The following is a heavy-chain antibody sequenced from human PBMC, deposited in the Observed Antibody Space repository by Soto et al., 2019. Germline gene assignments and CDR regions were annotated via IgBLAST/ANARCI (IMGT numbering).Heavy chain of an antibody. CDR2: ISYDGSNK. V-gene: IGHV3-30-3*01. CDR3: ARESDIVATNPTFDY. D-gene: IGHD5-12*01. J-gene: IGHJ4*02. Sequence: QVQLVESGGGVVQPGRSLRLSCAASGFTFSSYAMHWVRQAPGKGLEWVAVISYDGSNKYYADSVKGRFTISRDNSKNTLYLQMNSLRAEDTVVYYCARESDIVATNPTFDYWGQGTLVTVSS. CDR1: GFTFSSYA.